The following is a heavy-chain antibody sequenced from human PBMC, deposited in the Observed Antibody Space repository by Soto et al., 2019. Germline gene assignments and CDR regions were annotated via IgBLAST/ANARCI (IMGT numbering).Heavy chain of an antibody. CDR3: ARDPLWGTAMVLWYFDL. CDR1: GFTFSSYA. Sequence: QVQLVESGGGVVQPGRSLRLSCAASGFTFSSYAMHWVRQAPGKGLEWVAVISYDGSNKYYADSVKGRFTISRDNSKNTLYLKRNSLRAEDTAVYYCARDPLWGTAMVLWYFDLWGRGTLVTVSS. D-gene: IGHD5-18*01. CDR2: ISYDGSNK. J-gene: IGHJ2*01. V-gene: IGHV3-30-3*01.